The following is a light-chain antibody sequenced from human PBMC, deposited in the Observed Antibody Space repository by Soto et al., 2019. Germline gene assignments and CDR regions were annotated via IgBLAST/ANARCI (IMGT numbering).Light chain of an antibody. CDR1: SSDVGSYNL. V-gene: IGLV2-23*01. Sequence: QPASVSGSPGQSITISCTGTSSDVGSYNLVSWYQQHPGKAPKLMIYEGSKRPSGVSNRFSGSKSGNTASLTISGLQAEDEADYYCCSYAGSSTPFVFGTGTKLTVL. CDR2: EGS. CDR3: CSYAGSSTPFV. J-gene: IGLJ1*01.